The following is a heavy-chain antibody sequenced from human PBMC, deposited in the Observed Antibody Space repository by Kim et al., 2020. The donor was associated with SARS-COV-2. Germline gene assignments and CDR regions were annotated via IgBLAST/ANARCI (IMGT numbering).Heavy chain of an antibody. V-gene: IGHV3-23*01. CDR1: GFTFSNYA. CDR3: AKGKGSRWSSIDY. Sequence: GGSLRLSCAASGFTFSNYAMNWVRQAPGKGLEWVSAISGSGDNTNYADSVKGRFTFSRDNSENTLYLQMNSLRAEDTAVYYCAKGKGSRWSSIDYWGQGTLVTVSS. J-gene: IGHJ4*02. CDR2: ISGSGDNT. D-gene: IGHD6-13*01.